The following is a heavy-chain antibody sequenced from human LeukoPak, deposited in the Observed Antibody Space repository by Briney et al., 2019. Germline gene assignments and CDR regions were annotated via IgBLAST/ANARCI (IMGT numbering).Heavy chain of an antibody. CDR2: INQDGSAK. D-gene: IGHD3-3*01. CDR1: GFTFSGSW. J-gene: IGHJ4*02. V-gene: IGHV3-7*01. Sequence: GGSLRLSCAASGFTFSGSWMSWVRQAPGKGLEWVTNINQDGSAKNYLDSVKGRFTISIDRGKNSLYLQMNSLRDEDTAVYYCARELSWSGRDYWGQGTLVTVSS. CDR3: ARELSWSGRDY.